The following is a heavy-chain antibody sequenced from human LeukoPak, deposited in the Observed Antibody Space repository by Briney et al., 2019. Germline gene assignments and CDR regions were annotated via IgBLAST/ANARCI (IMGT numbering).Heavy chain of an antibody. V-gene: IGHV4-39*07. J-gene: IGHJ4*02. CDR3: ARESTAAAALKSFDY. D-gene: IGHD6-13*01. CDR2: IYYSGST. Sequence: TLSLTCTVSGGSISSSSYYWGWIRQPPGKGLEWIGSIYYSGSTYYNPSLKSRVTISVDTSKNQFSLKLSSVTAADTAVYYCARESTAAAALKSFDYWGQGTLVTVSS. CDR1: GGSISSSSYY.